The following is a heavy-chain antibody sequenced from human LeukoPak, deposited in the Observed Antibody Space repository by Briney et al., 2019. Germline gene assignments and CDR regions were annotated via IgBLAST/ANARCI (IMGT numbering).Heavy chain of an antibody. CDR3: ARERGGYSGYDSPYYYYYMDV. V-gene: IGHV3-11*04. D-gene: IGHD5-12*01. Sequence: GGSLRLSCAASGFTFSDYYMSWIRQAPGKGLEWVSYISSSGSTIYYADSVKGRFTISRDNAKYSLYLQMNSLRAEDTAVYYCARERGGYSGYDSPYYYYYMDVWGKGTTVTVSS. CDR2: ISSSGSTI. CDR1: GFTFSDYY. J-gene: IGHJ6*03.